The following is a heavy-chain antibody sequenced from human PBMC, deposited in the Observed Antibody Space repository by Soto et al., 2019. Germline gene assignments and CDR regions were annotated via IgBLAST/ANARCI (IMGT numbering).Heavy chain of an antibody. CDR3: ARHDYSNEHWFDT. Sequence: PGGSLRLSCTASGFSFSDYYMSWIRQAPGKGLEWISYISSASDYSTYADSVKGRFTISRDNAKNSLYLQLTNVRPDDTALYFCARHDYSNEHWFDTWGLGTGVTVSS. CDR2: ISSASDYS. D-gene: IGHD4-4*01. V-gene: IGHV3-11*06. CDR1: GFSFSDYY. J-gene: IGHJ5*02.